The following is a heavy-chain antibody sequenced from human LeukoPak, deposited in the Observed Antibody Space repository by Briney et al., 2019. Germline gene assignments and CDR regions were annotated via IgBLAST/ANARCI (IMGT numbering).Heavy chain of an antibody. CDR3: ASFMRSTSRPTAFDI. V-gene: IGHV1-69*01. CDR1: GGTFSSYA. D-gene: IGHD2-2*01. Sequence: SVKVSCKASGGTFSSYAISWVRQAPGQGLEWMGGIIPIFGTANYAQKFQGRVTITADESTSTAYMELSSLRSEDTAVYYCASFMRSTSRPTAFDIWGQGTMVTVSS. J-gene: IGHJ3*02. CDR2: IIPIFGTA.